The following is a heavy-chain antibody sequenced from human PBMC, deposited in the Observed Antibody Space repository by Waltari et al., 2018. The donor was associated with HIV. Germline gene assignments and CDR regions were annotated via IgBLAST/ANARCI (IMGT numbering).Heavy chain of an antibody. CDR2: IKSKNDGGTI. J-gene: IGHJ4*02. D-gene: IGHD2-21*01. CDR1: GLTTINAW. V-gene: IGHV3-15*01. CDR3: VTDAVAVPLDTAY. Sequence: EVHLVESRGGLVTPGGSIIVSCTAVGLTTINAWMSWVRQAPGKGLEWLGRIKSKNDGGTIDYAAPVKDRFTILRDDSKHTLYLEMSSLKIEDTGIYYCVTDAVAVPLDTAYWGQGTLVTVSS.